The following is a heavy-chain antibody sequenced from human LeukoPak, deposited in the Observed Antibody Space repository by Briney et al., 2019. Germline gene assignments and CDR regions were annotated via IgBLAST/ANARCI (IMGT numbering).Heavy chain of an antibody. J-gene: IGHJ6*03. Sequence: SETLSLTCTVSGGSISSGSYYWSWIRQPPGKGLEWIGYIYYSGSTNYNPSLKSRVTISVDTSKNQFSLKLSSVTAADTAVYYCARDRRSDYYDSSGYYSGVHYYYYMDVWGKGTTVTVSS. CDR1: GGSISSGSYY. CDR3: ARDRRSDYYDSSGYYSGVHYYYYMDV. CDR2: IYYSGST. V-gene: IGHV4-61*01. D-gene: IGHD3-22*01.